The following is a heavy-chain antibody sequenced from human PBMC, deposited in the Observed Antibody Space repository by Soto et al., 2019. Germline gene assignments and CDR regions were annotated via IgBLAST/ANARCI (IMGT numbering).Heavy chain of an antibody. CDR1: GGTFSSYA. D-gene: IGHD1-26*01. V-gene: IGHV1-69*13. J-gene: IGHJ5*02. CDR2: IIPIFGTA. Sequence: GASVKVSCKASGGTFSSYAISWVRQAPGQGLEWMGGIIPIFGTANYAQKFQGRVTITADESTSTAYMELSSLRSEDTAVYYCANSGSYYRGNWFDPWGQGTLVTVSS. CDR3: ANSGSYYRGNWFDP.